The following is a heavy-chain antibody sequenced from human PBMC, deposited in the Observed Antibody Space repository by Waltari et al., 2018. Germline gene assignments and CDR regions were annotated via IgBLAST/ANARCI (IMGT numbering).Heavy chain of an antibody. CDR3: TRGEGFWSGYYLDY. CDR2: IRSNTYGGTT. Sequence: EVQLVESGGGLVQPGRSLRLSCLASGFTFRDYAMFWVRQAPGKGLEGGGFIRSNTYGGTTEYAASVKGIFTISRDDSKSIAYLQMNSLKTEDTAVYYCTRGEGFWSGYYLDYWGQGTLVTVSS. J-gene: IGHJ4*02. D-gene: IGHD3-3*01. CDR1: GFTFRDYA. V-gene: IGHV3-49*04.